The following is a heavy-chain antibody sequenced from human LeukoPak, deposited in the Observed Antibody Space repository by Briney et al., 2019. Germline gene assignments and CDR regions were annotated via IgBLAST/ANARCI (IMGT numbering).Heavy chain of an antibody. Sequence: GGSLRLSCAVSGFTFSSYWMSWVRQAPGEGLEWVANIKQDGTEIYYVDSVRGRFTISRDNAKNSLYLQMNSLRAEDTAGYYCARDSGTWSWSGGYFDYWGQGTLVTVSS. J-gene: IGHJ4*02. CDR3: ARDSGTWSWSGGYFDY. D-gene: IGHD3-10*01. CDR2: IKQDGTEI. V-gene: IGHV3-7*01. CDR1: GFTFSSYW.